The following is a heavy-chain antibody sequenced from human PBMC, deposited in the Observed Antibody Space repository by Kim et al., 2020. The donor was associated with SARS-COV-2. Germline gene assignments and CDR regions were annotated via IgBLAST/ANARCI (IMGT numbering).Heavy chain of an antibody. J-gene: IGHJ4*02. CDR2: MSPNSGNT. D-gene: IGHD6-13*01. CDR3: ARGSFRQQLTVSYYFDY. V-gene: IGHV1-8*01. Sequence: LEWMGWMSPNSGNTGYTQKFQGRVTMTRNTSISTAYMELSSLRSEDTAVYYCARGSFRQQLTVSYYFDYWGQGTLVTVSS.